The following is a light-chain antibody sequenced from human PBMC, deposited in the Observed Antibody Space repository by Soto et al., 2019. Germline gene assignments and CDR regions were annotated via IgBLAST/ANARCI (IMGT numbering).Light chain of an antibody. J-gene: IGKJ1*01. CDR2: GAS. CDR3: QQYGSSPPT. V-gene: IGKV3-20*01. Sequence: EIVLTQSPGTLSLSSGERATLSCRASQSVNSNYLAWYRRKPGQAPSLLIYGASTRATGIPGRFSGSGSGTDFTLTITRLEPEDFAVYYCQQYGSSPPTFGQGTKVEIK. CDR1: QSVNSNY.